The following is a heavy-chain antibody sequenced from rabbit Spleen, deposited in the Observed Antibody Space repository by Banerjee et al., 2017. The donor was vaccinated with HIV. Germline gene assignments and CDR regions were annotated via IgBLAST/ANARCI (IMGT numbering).Heavy chain of an antibody. Sequence: QEQLVEYGGDLVQPEGSLTLTCTASGFSFSSKYWSCWVRQAPGKGLEWIGCIYTYYGSTYYASWAKGRFTISKTSSTTVTLQVTSLTAADTATYFCARYSDNTIYSLWGQGTLVTVS. D-gene: IGHD2-1*01. J-gene: IGHJ3*01. CDR1: GFSFSSKYW. V-gene: IGHV1S45*01. CDR3: ARYSDNTIYSL. CDR2: IYTYYGST.